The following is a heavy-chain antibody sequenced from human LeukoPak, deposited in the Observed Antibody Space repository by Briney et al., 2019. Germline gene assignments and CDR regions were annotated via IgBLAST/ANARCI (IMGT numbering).Heavy chain of an antibody. D-gene: IGHD2-15*01. CDR1: GFVFSSSA. V-gene: IGHV3-23*01. Sequence: GGSMRLSCAASGFVFSSSAIGWVRQAPWKGLEWVSAMSNNGGYTYYADSVQGRFTISRDNSKSTLCLQMNSLRAEDTAVYYCAKQLGYCSDGSCYFPYWGQGTLVTVSS. CDR3: AKQLGYCSDGSCYFPY. CDR2: MSNNGGYT. J-gene: IGHJ4*02.